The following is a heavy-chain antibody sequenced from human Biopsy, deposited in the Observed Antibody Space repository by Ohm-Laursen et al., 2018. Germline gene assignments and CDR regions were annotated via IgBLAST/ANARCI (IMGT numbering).Heavy chain of an antibody. Sequence: SETLSLTCPVSGDAISSYYWSWIRQPPGKGLEWIGYVYNTGSTDYNPSLQSRVTISVDTSKNHFSLRLRSVTPADTAIYYCARDRGYYSDRTVPGYFDLWGRGTLVTVSS. J-gene: IGHJ2*01. D-gene: IGHD3-22*01. CDR3: ARDRGYYSDRTVPGYFDL. V-gene: IGHV4-59*01. CDR2: VYNTGST. CDR1: GDAISSYY.